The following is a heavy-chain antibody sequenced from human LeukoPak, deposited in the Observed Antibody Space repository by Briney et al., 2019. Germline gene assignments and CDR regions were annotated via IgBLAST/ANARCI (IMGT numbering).Heavy chain of an antibody. J-gene: IGHJ4*02. V-gene: IGHV4-59*01. CDR3: ARDYRGLRYFDWPIPFDY. CDR1: GGSISSYY. Sequence: SETLSLTCTVPGGSISSYYWSWIRQPPGKGLEWIGYIYYSGSTNYNPSLKSRVTISVDTSKNQFSLKLSSVTAADTAVYYCARDYRGLRYFDWPIPFDYWGQGTLVTVSS. CDR2: IYYSGST. D-gene: IGHD3-9*01.